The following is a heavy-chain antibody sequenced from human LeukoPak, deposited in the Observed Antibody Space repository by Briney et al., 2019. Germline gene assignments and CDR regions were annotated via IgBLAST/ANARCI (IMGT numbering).Heavy chain of an antibody. J-gene: IGHJ6*03. CDR3: ARGSSAPPYYYYYMDV. D-gene: IGHD6-19*01. Sequence: ASVKVSCKASGYTFTSYDINWVRQATGQGLEWMGWMNPNSGNTGYAQKFQGRVTITRNTSISTAYMELSSLRSEDTAVYYCARGSSAPPYYYYYMDVWGKGTTVTVSS. CDR1: GYTFTSYD. V-gene: IGHV1-8*03. CDR2: MNPNSGNT.